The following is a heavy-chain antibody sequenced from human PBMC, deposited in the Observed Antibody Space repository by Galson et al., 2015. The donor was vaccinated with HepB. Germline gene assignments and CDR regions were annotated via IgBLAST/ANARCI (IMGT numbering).Heavy chain of an antibody. Sequence: SLRLSCAVSGFTFASYAMSWVRQAPGKGLEWVSDISDSGGRTTYAESVKGRFTISRDNSKNTLYLQMNSLRAEDTAVYYCAKAPASIDCLVREVIVDYFHSWGQGTLVTVSS. CDR3: AKAPASIDCLVREVIVDYFHS. CDR2: ISDSGGRT. CDR1: GFTFASYA. J-gene: IGHJ4*02. D-gene: IGHD3-9*01. V-gene: IGHV3-23*01.